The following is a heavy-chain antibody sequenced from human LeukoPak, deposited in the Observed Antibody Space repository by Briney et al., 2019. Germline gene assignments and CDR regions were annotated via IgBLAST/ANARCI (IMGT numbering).Heavy chain of an antibody. CDR2: IYPGDSDT. J-gene: IGHJ4*02. D-gene: IGHD3-10*01. V-gene: IGHV5-51*01. CDR1: GYSFTSYW. CDR3: ARRRYYGSGSYAPFDY. Sequence: GESPKISCKSSGYSFTSYWIGWVRQMPGKGLEWMGIIYPGDSDTRYSPSFQGQVTISADKSISTAYLQWSSLKASDTAMYYCARRRYYGSGSYAPFDYWGQGTLVTVSS.